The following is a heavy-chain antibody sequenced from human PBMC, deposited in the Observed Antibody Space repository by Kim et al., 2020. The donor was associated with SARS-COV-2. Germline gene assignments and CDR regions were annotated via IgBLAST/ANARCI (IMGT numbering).Heavy chain of an antibody. J-gene: IGHJ4*02. Sequence: YTPSLKSRVTISVDTSKNQFSLKLSSVTAADTAVYYCARTSIVGAQIDYWGQGTLVTVSS. CDR3: ARTSIVGAQIDY. V-gene: IGHV4-39*07. D-gene: IGHD1-26*01.